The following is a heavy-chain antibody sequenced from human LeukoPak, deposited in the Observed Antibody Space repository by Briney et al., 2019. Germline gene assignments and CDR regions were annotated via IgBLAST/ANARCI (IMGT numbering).Heavy chain of an antibody. CDR3: ASRRSSSWYYYYYGMDV. J-gene: IGHJ6*02. CDR1: GGSISSGGYY. Sequence: PSETLSLTCTVSGGSISSGGYYWSWIRRHPGKGLEWIGYIYYSGSTYYNPSLKSRVTISVVTSKNQFSLKLSSVTAADTAVYYCASRRSSSWYYYYYGMDVWGQGTTVTVSS. V-gene: IGHV4-31*03. D-gene: IGHD6-13*01. CDR2: IYYSGST.